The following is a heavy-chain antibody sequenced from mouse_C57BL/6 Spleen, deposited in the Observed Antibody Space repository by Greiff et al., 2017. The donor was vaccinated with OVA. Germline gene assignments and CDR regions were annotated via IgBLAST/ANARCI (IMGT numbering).Heavy chain of an antibody. CDR3: ARSVYYDYAMDY. V-gene: IGHV1-82*01. CDR1: GYAFSSSW. J-gene: IGHJ4*01. CDR2: IYPGDGDT. D-gene: IGHD2-4*01. Sequence: VQLQESGPELVKPGASVKISCKASGYAFSSSWMNWVKQRPGKGLEWIGRIYPGDGDTNYNGKFKGKATLTADKSSSTAYMQLSSLTSEDSAVYFCARSVYYDYAMDYWGQGTSVTVSS.